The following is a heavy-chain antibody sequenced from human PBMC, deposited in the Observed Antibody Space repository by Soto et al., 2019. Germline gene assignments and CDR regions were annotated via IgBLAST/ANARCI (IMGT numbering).Heavy chain of an antibody. CDR1: GGSVSSSSYS. CDR2: IYSSENT. D-gene: IGHD3-10*01. V-gene: IGHV4-39*01. J-gene: IGHJ6*02. Sequence: SETLSLTCTVSGGSVSSSSYSWGWIRQSPGKGLEWIGTIYSSENTYYNPSLLSRVTIFVDTSKNEFSLRLTSVTAADTAVYYCTTQGFGGLHGLVDVWGQGTTVTVSS. CDR3: TTQGFGGLHGLVDV.